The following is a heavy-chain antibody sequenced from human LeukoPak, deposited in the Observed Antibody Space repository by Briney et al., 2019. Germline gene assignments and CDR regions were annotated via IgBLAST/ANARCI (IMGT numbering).Heavy chain of an antibody. Sequence: SVVVSRPCWECGGSVRRLYRSWIRQPPRKGLEWIGEINHSGSTNYNPSLKSRVTISVDTSKNQFSLKLSSVTAADTAVYYCARGVVVVTAIPGRIRWFDPWGQGTLVTVSS. J-gene: IGHJ5*02. V-gene: IGHV4-34*01. CDR1: GGSVRRLY. CDR3: ARGVVVVTAIPGRIRWFDP. CDR2: INHSGST. D-gene: IGHD2-21*02.